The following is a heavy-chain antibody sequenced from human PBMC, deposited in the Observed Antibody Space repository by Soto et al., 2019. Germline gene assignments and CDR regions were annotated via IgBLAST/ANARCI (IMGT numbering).Heavy chain of an antibody. CDR1: GGSINSGGYY. CDR2: ISYRGTT. J-gene: IGHJ4*02. CDR3: ARQFCGGDCLPPLN. V-gene: IGHV4-31*03. D-gene: IGHD2-21*02. Sequence: QVQLQESGPGLVKPSETLSLTCTLSGGSINSGGYYWTWIRQHPGKGLEWIGYISYRGTTSYNPSLKIRLTISIDTQSQFSLKLSSVTAADTATYYCARQFCGGDCLPPLNLGQGTLVTVSS.